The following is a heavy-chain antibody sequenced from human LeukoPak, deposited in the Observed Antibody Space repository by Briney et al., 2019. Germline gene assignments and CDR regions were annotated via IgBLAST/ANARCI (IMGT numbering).Heavy chain of an antibody. D-gene: IGHD2-15*01. V-gene: IGHV4-59*01. CDR1: GGSINSYY. CDR2: IYYSGST. Sequence: PSETLSLTCTVSGGSINSYYWSWIRQPPGRGLQYTGYIYYSGSTNYNPSLKSRVTISVDTSKNQFSLRLSSVTAADTAVYYCARGAAATYWGQGTLVTVSS. CDR3: ARGAAATY. J-gene: IGHJ4*02.